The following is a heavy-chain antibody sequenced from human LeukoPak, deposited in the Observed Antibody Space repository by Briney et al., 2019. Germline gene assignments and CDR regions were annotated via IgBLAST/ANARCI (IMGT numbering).Heavy chain of an antibody. D-gene: IGHD2-2*01. CDR1: GGSISSSSYY. CDR2: IYYSGST. V-gene: IGHV4-39*01. J-gene: IGHJ3*02. Sequence: PSETLSLTCTVSGGSISSSSYYWGWIRQPPGKGLEWIGSIYYSGSTYYNPSLKSRLTISVDTSKNQFSLKLSFVTAADTVVYYCARYCSSTSCYAGPYDAFDIWGQGTMVTVSS. CDR3: ARYCSSTSCYAGPYDAFDI.